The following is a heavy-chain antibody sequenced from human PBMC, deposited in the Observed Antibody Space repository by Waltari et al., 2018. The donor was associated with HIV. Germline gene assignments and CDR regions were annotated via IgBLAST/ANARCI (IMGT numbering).Heavy chain of an antibody. CDR2: IHHSGST. J-gene: IGHJ3*02. CDR3: ARLQIRGDIKAYYAFDI. Sequence: QVQLQESGPGLVKPSQTLSLTCTVSGGSISSGSYYWSWIRQPPGKGLEWIGEIHHSGSTNYNPSLKSRVTISVDTSKNQFSLKLSSVTAADTAVFYCARLQIRGDIKAYYAFDIWGQGTMVTVSS. CDR1: GGSISSGSYY. D-gene: IGHD3-10*01. V-gene: IGHV4-61*01.